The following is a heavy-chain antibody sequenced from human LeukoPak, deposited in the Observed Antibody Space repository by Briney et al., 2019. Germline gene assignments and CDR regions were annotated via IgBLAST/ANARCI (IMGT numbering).Heavy chain of an antibody. CDR1: GFTFSSFA. Sequence: GGSLRLSCAASGFTFSSFAMAWVRQAPGKGLEWVSVISGSTGTTYYEDSVRGRFTISRANSKNTLYLQMNSLRDDDTAVYCSAKDGVGSGNYGYFDGWGQGTVVTVAS. V-gene: IGHV3-23*01. CDR2: ISGSTGTT. D-gene: IGHD3-10*01. CDR3: AKDGVGSGNYGYFDG. J-gene: IGHJ4*02.